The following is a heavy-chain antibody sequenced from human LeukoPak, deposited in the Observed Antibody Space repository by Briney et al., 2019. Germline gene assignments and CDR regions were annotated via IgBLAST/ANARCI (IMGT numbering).Heavy chain of an antibody. CDR1: GFTFSSYS. J-gene: IGHJ4*02. D-gene: IGHD3-22*01. CDR3: ARGGYYDSSGYYRYYFDY. Sequence: GGSLRLSCAASGFTFSSYSMNWVRQPPGKGLEWVSSISSSSSYIYYASSVKSRFTISRDNAKNSLYLQMNSLRAEDTAVYYCARGGYYDSSGYYRYYFDYWGQGTLVTVSS. CDR2: ISSSSSYI. V-gene: IGHV3-21*01.